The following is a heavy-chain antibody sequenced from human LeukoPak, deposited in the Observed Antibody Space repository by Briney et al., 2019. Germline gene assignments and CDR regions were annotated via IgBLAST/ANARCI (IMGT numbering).Heavy chain of an antibody. CDR3: AREYSSSSEPFDY. J-gene: IGHJ4*02. Sequence: SVKVSCKASGGTFSSYAISWVRQAPGQGLEWMGRIIPIFGTANYAQKLQGRVTITTDESTSTAYMELSSLRSEDTAVYYCAREYSSSSEPFDYWGQGTLVTVSS. CDR1: GGTFSSYA. V-gene: IGHV1-69*05. D-gene: IGHD6-6*01. CDR2: IIPIFGTA.